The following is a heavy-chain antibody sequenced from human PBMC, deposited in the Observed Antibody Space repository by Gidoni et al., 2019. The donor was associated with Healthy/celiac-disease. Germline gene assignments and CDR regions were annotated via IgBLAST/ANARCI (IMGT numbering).Heavy chain of an antibody. CDR1: GFTFSSYG. V-gene: IGHV3-30*18. CDR2: ISYDGSNK. J-gene: IGHJ3*02. CDR3: AKDMELRLGGAFDI. D-gene: IGHD1-7*01. Sequence: QVQLVESGGGVVQPGRSLRLSCAASGFTFSSYGMHWVRQAPGKGLEWVAGISYDGSNKYYADSVKGRFTISRDNSKNTLYLQMNSLRAEDTAVYYCAKDMELRLGGAFDIWGQGTMVTVSS.